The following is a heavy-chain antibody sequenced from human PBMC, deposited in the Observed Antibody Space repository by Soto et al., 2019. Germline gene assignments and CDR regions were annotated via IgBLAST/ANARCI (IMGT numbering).Heavy chain of an antibody. CDR2: ISGSGGST. V-gene: IGHV3-23*01. CDR1: VFTCSSYA. J-gene: IGHJ4*02. CDR3: AKGSYSSSWP. D-gene: IGHD6-13*01. Sequence: TWWSLRLSCSASVFTCSSYAMSWFRQAPGKGLEWVSAISGSGGSTYYADSVKGRFTISRDNSKNTLYLQMNSLRAEDTAVYYCAKGSYSSSWPWGQGTLVTVSS.